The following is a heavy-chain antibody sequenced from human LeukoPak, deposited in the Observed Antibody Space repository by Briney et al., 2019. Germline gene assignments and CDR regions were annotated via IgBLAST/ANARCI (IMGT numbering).Heavy chain of an antibody. V-gene: IGHV4-38-2*02. CDR1: GYSISNNYY. CDR2: ISQSGSP. D-gene: IGHD6-13*01. J-gene: IGHJ4*02. Sequence: PSETLSLTCTVSGYSISNNYYWGWIRQSPGKGLEWIGSISQSGSPYYSPSLRGRVTISVDTSKNHFSLKLSSVTVATAAGLAKDWGQGIQVTVSS. CDR3: D.